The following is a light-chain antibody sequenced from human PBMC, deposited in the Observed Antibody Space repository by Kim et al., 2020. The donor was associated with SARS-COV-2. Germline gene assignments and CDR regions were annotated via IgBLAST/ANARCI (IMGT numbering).Light chain of an antibody. Sequence: QSALTQPASVSGSPGQSITISCTGTSSDIGSYNSVSWYQQHPGKAPKLMIYDVSKRPSGFSNRFSGSKSGNTASLTISGLQAEDEADYYCSSYTSSSTYVFGTGTKVTVL. V-gene: IGLV2-14*03. J-gene: IGLJ1*01. CDR1: SSDIGSYNS. CDR3: SSYTSSSTYV. CDR2: DVS.